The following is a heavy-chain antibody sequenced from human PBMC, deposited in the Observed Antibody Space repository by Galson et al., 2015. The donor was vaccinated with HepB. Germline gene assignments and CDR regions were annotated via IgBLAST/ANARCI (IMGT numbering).Heavy chain of an antibody. V-gene: IGHV6-1*01. CDR3: ARDRWGFDY. D-gene: IGHD7-27*01. Sequence: CAISGDSVSSNSATWNWIRQSPSRGLEWLGRTYYRSKWNNDYAASVKGRITINPDTSKNQFPLQVNSVTPEDTAVYYCARDRWGFDYWGQGTLVTVSS. J-gene: IGHJ4*02. CDR1: GDSVSSNSAT. CDR2: TYYRSKWNN.